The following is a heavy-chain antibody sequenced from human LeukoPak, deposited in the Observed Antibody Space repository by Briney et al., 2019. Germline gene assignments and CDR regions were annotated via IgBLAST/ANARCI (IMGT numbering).Heavy chain of an antibody. CDR1: GGSFSGYY. J-gene: IGHJ3*02. Sequence: SETLSLTCAVYGGSFSGYYCSWIRQPPGKGLEWIGEINHSGSTNYNPSLKSRVTISVDTSKNQFSLKLISVTAADTAVYYCARGDYYYDSSGFSPGHDAFDIWGQGTMVTVSS. V-gene: IGHV4-34*01. CDR3: ARGDYYYDSSGFSPGHDAFDI. D-gene: IGHD3-22*01. CDR2: INHSGST.